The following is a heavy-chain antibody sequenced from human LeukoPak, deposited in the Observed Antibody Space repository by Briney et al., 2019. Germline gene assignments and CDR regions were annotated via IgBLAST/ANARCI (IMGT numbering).Heavy chain of an antibody. J-gene: IGHJ4*02. V-gene: IGHV4-59*01. CDR2: IYYSGST. CDR3: ARDRAVAGSFDY. D-gene: IGHD6-19*01. CDR1: GGSISSYY. Sequence: SETPSLTCTVSGGSISSYYWSWIRQPPGKGLEWIGYIYYSGSTNYNPSLKSRVTISVDTSKNQFSLKLSSVTAADTAVYYCARDRAVAGSFDYWGQGTLVTVSS.